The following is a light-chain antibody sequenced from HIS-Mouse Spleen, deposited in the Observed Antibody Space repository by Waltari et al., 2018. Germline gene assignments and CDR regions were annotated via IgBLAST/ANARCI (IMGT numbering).Light chain of an antibody. CDR2: DVS. CDR1: SSYVGGYNH. Sequence: QSALTQPRPVSGSPGQSVTISCTGTSSYVGGYNHVSWYQQHPGKAPKPMIYDVSKRPSGVPDRFSGSKSGNTASLTISGLQAEDEADYYCCSYAGSYTVVFGGGTKLTVL. V-gene: IGLV2-11*01. CDR3: CSYAGSYTVV. J-gene: IGLJ2*01.